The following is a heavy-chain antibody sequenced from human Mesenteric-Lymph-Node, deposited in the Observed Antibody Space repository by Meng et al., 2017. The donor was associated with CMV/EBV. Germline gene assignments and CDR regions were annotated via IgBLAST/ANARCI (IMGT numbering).Heavy chain of an antibody. CDR1: GFTFSTYS. J-gene: IGHJ6*02. Sequence: GESLKISCAASGFTFSTYSMNWVRQAPGKGLEWVSYISSGGTTLYYADSVKGRFTISRDNAKNTLYLQMNSLRAEDTAVYYCARGRPHYYGMDVWGQGTTVTVSS. CDR2: ISSGGTTL. CDR3: ARGRPHYYGMDV. V-gene: IGHV3-48*04.